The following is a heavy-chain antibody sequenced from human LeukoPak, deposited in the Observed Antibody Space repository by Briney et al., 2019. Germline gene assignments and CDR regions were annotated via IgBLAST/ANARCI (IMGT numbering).Heavy chain of an antibody. CDR2: INPNSGGT. V-gene: IGHV1-2*02. CDR1: GYTFTGYY. J-gene: IGHJ4*02. D-gene: IGHD3-22*01. CDR3: ARGPDQDYDYDSSGYVDY. Sequence: ASVKVSCKASGYTFTGYYMHWVRQAPGQGLEWMGWINPNSGGTNYAQKFQGRVTMTRDTSISTLYMELSRLRSDDTAVYYCARGPDQDYDYDSSGYVDYWGQGTLVTVSS.